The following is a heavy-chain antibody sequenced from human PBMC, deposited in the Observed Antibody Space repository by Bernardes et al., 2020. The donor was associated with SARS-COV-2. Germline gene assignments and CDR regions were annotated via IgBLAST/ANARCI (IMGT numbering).Heavy chain of an antibody. D-gene: IGHD5-18*01. Sequence: SETLSLTCTVSGGSISSYYWSWIRQPPGKGLEWIGYIYYSGSTNYNPSLKSRVTISVDTSKNQFSLKLSSVTAADTAVYYCASGLGDTAMVTEEYFDYWGQGTLVTVSS. V-gene: IGHV4-59*01. J-gene: IGHJ4*02. CDR2: IYYSGST. CDR3: ASGLGDTAMVTEEYFDY. CDR1: GGSISSYY.